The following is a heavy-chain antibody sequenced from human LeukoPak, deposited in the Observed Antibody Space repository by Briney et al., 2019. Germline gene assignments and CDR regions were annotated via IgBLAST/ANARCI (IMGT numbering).Heavy chain of an antibody. V-gene: IGHV1-8*01. CDR1: AYTFTTYD. Sequence: ASVKVSCKASAYTFTTYDINWVRQATGQGPEWMGWMNPNGGNTGYAQKLQGRVIMTRDTSIHTAYMELRSLRSDDTAVYYCARDEVYGDRDFDYWGQGTLVTVSS. D-gene: IGHD4-17*01. J-gene: IGHJ4*02. CDR3: ARDEVYGDRDFDY. CDR2: MNPNGGNT.